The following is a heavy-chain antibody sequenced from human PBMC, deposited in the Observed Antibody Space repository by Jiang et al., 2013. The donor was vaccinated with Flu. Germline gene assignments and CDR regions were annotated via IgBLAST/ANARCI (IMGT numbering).Heavy chain of an antibody. V-gene: IGHV5-10-1*03. Sequence: QLVESGAEVKKPGESLRISCKGSGYSFTSYWISWVRQMPGKGLEWMGRIDPSDSYTNYSPSFQGHVTISADKSISTAYLQWSSLKASDTAMYYCARLHGSGSYYGNWFDPWGQGTLVTVSS. CDR2: IDPSDSYT. CDR3: ARLHGSGSYYGNWFDP. CDR1: GYSFTSYW. J-gene: IGHJ5*02. D-gene: IGHD3-10*01.